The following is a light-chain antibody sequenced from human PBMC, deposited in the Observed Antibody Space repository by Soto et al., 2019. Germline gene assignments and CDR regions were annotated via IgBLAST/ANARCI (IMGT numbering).Light chain of an antibody. CDR1: SSNIGKNT. V-gene: IGLV1-44*01. CDR3: ATWDDSLNGFYV. Sequence: QSVLTQPPSASGTSGQRVTIFCSGSSSNIGKNTVNWYQQFPGTAPKLLIYRNNQRPSGVPDRFSGSKSGTSASLAISGLRSDDEADYFCATWDDSLNGFYVFGTGTKVTVL. J-gene: IGLJ1*01. CDR2: RNN.